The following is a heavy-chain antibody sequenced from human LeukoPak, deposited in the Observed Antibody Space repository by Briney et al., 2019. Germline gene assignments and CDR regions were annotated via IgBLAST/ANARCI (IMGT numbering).Heavy chain of an antibody. Sequence: ASVKVSCKASGYTFTGYYMHWVRQAPGQGLEWMGWINPNSGGTNYAQKFQGRVTMTRDTSISTAYMELSRLRSDDTAVYYCANPGIAVAGAFDIWGQGTMVTVSS. V-gene: IGHV1-2*02. CDR1: GYTFTGYY. CDR2: INPNSGGT. CDR3: ANPGIAVAGAFDI. D-gene: IGHD6-19*01. J-gene: IGHJ3*02.